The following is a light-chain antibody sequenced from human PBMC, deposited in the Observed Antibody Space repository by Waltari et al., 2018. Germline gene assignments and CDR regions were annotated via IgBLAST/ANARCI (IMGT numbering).Light chain of an antibody. CDR1: SSDVGSHNL. Sequence: QSALTQPAPVSGSPGQSITISCTGTSSDVGSHNLVSWYQHHPGKAPKLMIYEDTKRPSGVSNRFAGSKSGNTASLTISGLQAEDEADYYCCSYAGGTASILLGGGTKLTVL. CDR2: EDT. J-gene: IGLJ2*01. CDR3: CSYAGGTASIL. V-gene: IGLV2-23*01.